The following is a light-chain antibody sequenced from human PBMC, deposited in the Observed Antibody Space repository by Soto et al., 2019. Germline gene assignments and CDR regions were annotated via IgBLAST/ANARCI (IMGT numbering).Light chain of an antibody. J-gene: IGLJ3*02. Sequence: NFMLTQPHSVSESPGKTVTISCTGSSGSIASNYVQWYQQRPGSAPTTVIYEANQRPSGVPDRFSGSVDRSSKSASLTISGLKTEDEADYYCQSYDNTNQVFGGGTQLTVL. V-gene: IGLV6-57*02. CDR1: SGSIASNY. CDR3: QSYDNTNQV. CDR2: EAN.